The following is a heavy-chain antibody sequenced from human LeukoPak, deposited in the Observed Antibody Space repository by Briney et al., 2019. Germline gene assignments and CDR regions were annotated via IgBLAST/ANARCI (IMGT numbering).Heavy chain of an antibody. CDR3: ARAYDFWSTDYYYYGMDV. CDR2: IYYSGST. V-gene: IGHV4-59*04. CDR1: GGSMSPYH. Sequence: SETLSLTCTVSGGSMSPYHWGWIRQPPGKGLEWTGYIYYSGSTYYNPSLKSRVTISVDTSKNQFSLKLSSVTAADTAVYYCARAYDFWSTDYYYYGMDVWGQGTTVTVSS. D-gene: IGHD3-3*01. J-gene: IGHJ6*02.